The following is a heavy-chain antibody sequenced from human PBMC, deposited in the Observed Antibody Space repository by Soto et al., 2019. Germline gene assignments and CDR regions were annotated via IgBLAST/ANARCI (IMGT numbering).Heavy chain of an antibody. D-gene: IGHD5-12*01. CDR1: GYTFTSYY. CDR2: INPSGGST. CDR3: SRDHLEMATSYAFDI. J-gene: IGHJ3*02. V-gene: IGHV1-46*01. Sequence: ASVKVSCKASGYTFTSYYMHWVRQAPGQGLEWMGIINPSGGSTSYAQKLQGRVTMTRDTSTSTVYMELSSLRSEDTAVYYCSRDHLEMATSYAFDIWGQGTMVTVSS.